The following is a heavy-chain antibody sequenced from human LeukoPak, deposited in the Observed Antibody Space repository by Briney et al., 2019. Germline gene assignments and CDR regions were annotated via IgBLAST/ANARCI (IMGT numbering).Heavy chain of an antibody. CDR1: GFTFSSYA. CDR3: AAPLYSSSWRDAFDI. J-gene: IGHJ3*02. CDR2: ISGSGGST. V-gene: IGHV3-23*01. Sequence: GGSLRLSCAASGFTFSSYAMSWVRQAPGEGLEWVSAISGSGGSTYYADSVKGRFTISRDNSKNTLYLQMNSLRAEDTAVYYCAAPLYSSSWRDAFDIWGQGTMVTVSS. D-gene: IGHD6-13*01.